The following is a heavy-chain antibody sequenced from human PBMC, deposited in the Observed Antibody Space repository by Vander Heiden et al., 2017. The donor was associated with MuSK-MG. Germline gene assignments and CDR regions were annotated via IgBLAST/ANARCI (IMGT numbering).Heavy chain of an antibody. Sequence: QVQLQESGPGLVKPSEPLSLTCTVSGGSISSSYWSWIRQPPGKGLEGIGYIYCSGSTNYNPSLKSRVTISIDTSKNQFSLKVSSVTAADTAVYYCARPNDADAFDIWGQGTMVTVSS. CDR1: GGSISSSY. J-gene: IGHJ3*02. V-gene: IGHV4-59*01. CDR2: IYCSGST. CDR3: ARPNDADAFDI.